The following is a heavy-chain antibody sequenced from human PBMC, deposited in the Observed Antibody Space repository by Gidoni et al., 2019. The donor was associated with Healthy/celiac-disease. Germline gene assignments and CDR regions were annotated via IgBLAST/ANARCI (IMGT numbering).Heavy chain of an antibody. Sequence: EVQLLESGGGLVQPGGSMRLSCAASGFTFSSYAMRWVRQAPGKGLEWVAAISGSGGSTYYADSVKGRFTISRDNSKNTLFLQMSCLRAEDTDVYYCAKATGSGSYSYYFDYWGQGTLVTVSS. CDR1: GFTFSSYA. CDR3: AKATGSGSYSYYFDY. CDR2: ISGSGGST. J-gene: IGHJ4*02. D-gene: IGHD1-26*01. V-gene: IGHV3-23*01.